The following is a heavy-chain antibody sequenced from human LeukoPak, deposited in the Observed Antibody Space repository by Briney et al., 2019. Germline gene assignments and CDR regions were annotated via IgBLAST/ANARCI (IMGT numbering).Heavy chain of an antibody. V-gene: IGHV3-49*04. CDR3: TRDIAPYYMDV. CDR2: IRSKAYGGTT. CDR1: GFTFSSYA. D-gene: IGHD6-13*01. Sequence: GGSLRLSCAASGFTFSSYAMSWVRQAPGKGLEWVGIIRSKAYGGTTEYATSVKGRFTISRDDSESIAYLQMDSLKTEDTAVYCCTRDIAPYYMDVWGKGTTVTVSS. J-gene: IGHJ6*03.